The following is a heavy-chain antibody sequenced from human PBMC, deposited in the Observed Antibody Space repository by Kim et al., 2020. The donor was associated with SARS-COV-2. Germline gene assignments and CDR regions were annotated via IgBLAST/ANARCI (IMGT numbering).Heavy chain of an antibody. V-gene: IGHV3-48*03. J-gene: IGHJ3*01. CDR3: TSEIFGVHRGSDAFEF. CDR1: GLTLSRYD. CDR2: ISSSGSVI. D-gene: IGHD3-16*01. Sequence: GGSLRLSCEGAGLTLSRYDLNWVRQAPGKGLEWLSHISSSGSVIIYADSVKGRFTISRDNAQNSMYLQMTSLRAEDTAVYHCTSEIFGVHRGSDAFEFWG.